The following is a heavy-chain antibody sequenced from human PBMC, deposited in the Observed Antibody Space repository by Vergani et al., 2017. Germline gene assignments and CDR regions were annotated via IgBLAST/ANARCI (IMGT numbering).Heavy chain of an antibody. D-gene: IGHD3-22*01. CDR3: ARLYGRDSSGNKYFDY. CDR2: IHPADSDT. J-gene: IGHJ4*02. CDR1: WYSFTNYW. Sequence: EVQLVQSGAEVKKPGESLKISCQISWYSFTNYWIGWVRQMPGKGLEWMGIIHPADSDTRYSPSFQGQVTISVDKSISTAYLQRSSLRASDSAMYYCARLYGRDSSGNKYFDYWGQGTLVTVSS. V-gene: IGHV5-51*01.